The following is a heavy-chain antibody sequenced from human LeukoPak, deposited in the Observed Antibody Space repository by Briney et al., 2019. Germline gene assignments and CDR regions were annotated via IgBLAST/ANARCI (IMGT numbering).Heavy chain of an antibody. CDR1: GYTFISYG. Sequence: GASVKVSCKSSGYTFISYGIIRVRQAPGQGLEWMGWISAHNGNTNYAQKLQGRLTMTEDTSTDTVYMELSSLRSEDTAVYYCATGPPGGHYFGSGNYYIFDYWGQGTLVTVSS. J-gene: IGHJ4*02. D-gene: IGHD3-10*01. CDR2: ISAHNGNT. CDR3: ATGPPGGHYFGSGNYYIFDY. V-gene: IGHV1-18*01.